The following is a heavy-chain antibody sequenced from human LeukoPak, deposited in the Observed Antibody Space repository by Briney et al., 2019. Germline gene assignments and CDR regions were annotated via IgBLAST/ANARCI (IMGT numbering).Heavy chain of an antibody. J-gene: IGHJ4*02. CDR2: INSDGIST. Sequence: GGSLRLSCAASGFTFSSYRMHWVRQAPGKGLVWVSRINSDGISTNYADSVKGRLTISRDNAKNTLYLQMNSLGAEDTAVYYCVRGTYHTHTAMVLFDFWGQGILVTVSS. CDR1: GFTFSSYR. CDR3: VRGTYHTHTAMVLFDF. D-gene: IGHD5-18*01. V-gene: IGHV3-74*01.